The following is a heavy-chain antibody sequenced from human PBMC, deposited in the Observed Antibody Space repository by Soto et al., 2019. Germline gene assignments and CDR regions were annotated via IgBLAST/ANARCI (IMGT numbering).Heavy chain of an antibody. D-gene: IGHD3-22*01. CDR3: ARWSVTMIVVVSDAFDI. CDR2: VYHSGST. J-gene: IGHJ3*02. V-gene: IGHV4-4*02. Sequence: SETLSLTCAVSGGSISSSNWWSWVRQPPGKGLEWIGEVYHSGSTNYNPSLKSRVTISVDKSKNQFSLKLSSVTAADTAVYYCARWSVTMIVVVSDAFDIWGQGTMVTVSS. CDR1: GGSISSSNW.